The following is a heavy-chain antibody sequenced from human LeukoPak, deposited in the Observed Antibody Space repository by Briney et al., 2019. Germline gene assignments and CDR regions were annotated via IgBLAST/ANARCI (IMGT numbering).Heavy chain of an antibody. Sequence: PGGSLRLSCAASGFTFSSYEMNWVRQAPGKGLEWVSAISGSGGSTYYADSVKGRFTISRDNSKNTLYLQMNSLRAEDTAVYYCAKDKVVVVAATLFDYWGQGTLVTVSS. J-gene: IGHJ4*02. CDR3: AKDKVVVVAATLFDY. V-gene: IGHV3-23*01. D-gene: IGHD2-15*01. CDR1: GFTFSSYE. CDR2: ISGSGGST.